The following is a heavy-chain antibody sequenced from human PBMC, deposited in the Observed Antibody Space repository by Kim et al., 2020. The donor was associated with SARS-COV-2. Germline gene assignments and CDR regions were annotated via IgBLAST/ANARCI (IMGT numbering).Heavy chain of an antibody. V-gene: IGHV4-30-4*01. CDR2: IYYTGTT. CDR1: GGFITTGDYY. J-gene: IGHJ6*02. Sequence: SETLSLTCSVSGGFITTGDYYWGWIRQPPGRGLEWIGYIYYTGTTKYNPSLKSRFSIWLDTTRNQFSLRLTSVTAADTAVYYCLAMNTNFHHYGLDIWGRGTTVTVSS. CDR3: LAMNTNFHHYGLDI. D-gene: IGHD1-7*01.